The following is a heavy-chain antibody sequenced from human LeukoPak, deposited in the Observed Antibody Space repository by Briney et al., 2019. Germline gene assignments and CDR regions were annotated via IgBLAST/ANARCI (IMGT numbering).Heavy chain of an antibody. CDR1: GDSIRSYD. J-gene: IGHJ6*03. D-gene: IGHD6-13*01. CDR3: ARGRVSSSTWYSTYYYYFYMDV. CDR2: ISYSGST. V-gene: IGHV4-59*01. Sequence: SETLSLTCTVSGDSIRSYDWSWIRQSPGKGLEWIGYISYSGSTNYNPSLNSRVTISRDTSKNHFSLKLSSATAADTAVYFCARGRVSSSTWYSTYYYYFYMDVWGKGTTVTVSS.